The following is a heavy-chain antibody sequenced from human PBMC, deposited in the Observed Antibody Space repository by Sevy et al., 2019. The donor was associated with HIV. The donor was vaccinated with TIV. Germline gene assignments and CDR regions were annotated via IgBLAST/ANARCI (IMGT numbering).Heavy chain of an antibody. CDR1: GFIFGNYA. D-gene: IGHD3-3*01. V-gene: IGHV3-9*01. CDR2: ISWNSGGI. J-gene: IGHJ3*02. CDR3: VQDNQGGVAAVAFAM. Sequence: GGSLRLSCAASGFIFGNYAMHWVRLVPGKGLEWVSGISWNSGGIAYGDSVKGRFTISRDNVENALYLQMNSLTTEATAVYYCVQDNQGGVAAVAFAMWGQGTMVTVSS.